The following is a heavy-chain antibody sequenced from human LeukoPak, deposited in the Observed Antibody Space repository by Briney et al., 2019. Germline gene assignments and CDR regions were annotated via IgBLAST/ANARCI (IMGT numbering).Heavy chain of an antibody. CDR2: IYPADSDT. J-gene: IGHJ4*02. Sequence: GESPKISCKGSGYSLTSYWIAWVRQMPGKGLEWMGIIYPADSDTRYSPSFQGQVTISADKSISTAYLQWSSLKASDTAMYYCARHSDWRFDYWGQGTLVTVSS. D-gene: IGHD3-9*01. V-gene: IGHV5-51*01. CDR1: GYSLTSYW. CDR3: ARHSDWRFDY.